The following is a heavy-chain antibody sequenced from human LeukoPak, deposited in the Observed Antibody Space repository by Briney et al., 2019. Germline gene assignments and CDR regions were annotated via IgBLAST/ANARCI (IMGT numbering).Heavy chain of an antibody. D-gene: IGHD3-16*01. V-gene: IGHV3-7*04. CDR2: IKQGGSEK. J-gene: IGHJ4*02. CDR3: ARAMSTFGGVRNYFDS. Sequence: GGSLRLSCAASGFTFSSYWMSWVRQAPGKGLEWVANIKQGGSEKYYVDSVKGRFTISRDKAKSSLDLEMNSLRAEDTAVYYCARAMSTFGGVRNYFDSWGQGTLVTVSS. CDR1: GFTFSSYW.